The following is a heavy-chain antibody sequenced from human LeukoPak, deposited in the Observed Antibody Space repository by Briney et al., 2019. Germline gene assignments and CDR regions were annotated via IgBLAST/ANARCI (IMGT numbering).Heavy chain of an antibody. CDR3: ARGVGSGWYDYFDY. V-gene: IGHV4-39*07. CDR1: GGSISSSSYY. Sequence: SETLSLTCTVSGGSISSSSYYWGWIRQPPGKGLEWIGSIYYSGSTYYNPSLKSRVTISVDKSKNQFSLKLSSVTAADTAVYYCARGVGSGWYDYFDYWGQGTLVTVSS. D-gene: IGHD6-19*01. J-gene: IGHJ4*02. CDR2: IYYSGST.